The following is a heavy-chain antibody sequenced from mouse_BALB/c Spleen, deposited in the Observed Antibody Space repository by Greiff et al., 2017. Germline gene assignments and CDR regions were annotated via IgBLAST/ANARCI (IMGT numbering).Heavy chain of an antibody. V-gene: IGHV2-6-2*01. Sequence: VQLQQSGPDLVAPSQSLSITCTVSGFSLTSYGVHWVRQPPGKGLEWLVVIWSDGSTTYNSALKSRLSISKDNSKSQVFLKMNSLQTDDTAMDYCARHEGGRRGFAYWGQGTLVTVSA. CDR2: IWSDGST. D-gene: IGHD1-1*01. J-gene: IGHJ3*01. CDR1: GFSLTSYG. CDR3: ARHEGGRRGFAY.